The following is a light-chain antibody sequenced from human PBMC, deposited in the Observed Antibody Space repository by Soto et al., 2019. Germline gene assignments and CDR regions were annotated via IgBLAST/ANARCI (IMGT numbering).Light chain of an antibody. V-gene: IGKV3-20*01. J-gene: IGKJ5*01. Sequence: EIVLTQSPDTLSLSPGERATLSCRASQSVSSNLAWYQQKPGQAPRLLISGASSRATGIPDRFSGSGSGTDFTLTISRLEPEDFALYYCQQYVTSAITFGQGTRLEI. CDR2: GAS. CDR1: QSVSSN. CDR3: QQYVTSAIT.